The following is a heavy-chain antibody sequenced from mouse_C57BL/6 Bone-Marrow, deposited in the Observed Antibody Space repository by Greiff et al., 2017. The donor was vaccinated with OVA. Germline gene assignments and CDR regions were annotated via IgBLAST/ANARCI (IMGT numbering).Heavy chain of an antibody. D-gene: IGHD2-3*01. CDR2: IYPRSGNT. CDR1: GYTFTSYG. J-gene: IGHJ2*01. CDR3: ARRGYSGFDY. Sequence: VKLVESGAELARPGASVKLSCKASGYTFTSYGISWVKQRTGQGLEWIGEIYPRSGNTYYNEKLKGKATLTADKSSSTAYMELRSLTSEDSAVYFCARRGYSGFDYWGQGTTLTVSS. V-gene: IGHV1-81*01.